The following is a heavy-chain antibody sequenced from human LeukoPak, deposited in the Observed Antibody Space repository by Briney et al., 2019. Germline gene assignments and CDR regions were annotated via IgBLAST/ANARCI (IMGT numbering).Heavy chain of an antibody. V-gene: IGHV3-23*01. CDR2: ISGSGGST. CDR3: AKYSSTSTTYYSYYGVDV. J-gene: IGHJ6*02. Sequence: PGGSLRLSCAASGFTFSSYAMSWVRQAPGKGLEWVSAISGSGGSTYYADSVKGRFTISRDNSNNTLYLHMNSLRAEDTAVYFCAKYSSTSTTYYSYYGVDVWGQGTTVTVSS. CDR1: GFTFSSYA. D-gene: IGHD2/OR15-2a*01.